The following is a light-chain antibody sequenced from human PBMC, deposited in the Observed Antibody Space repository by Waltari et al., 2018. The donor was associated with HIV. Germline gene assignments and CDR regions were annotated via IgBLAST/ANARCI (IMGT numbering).Light chain of an antibody. J-gene: IGKJ1*01. CDR3: QQYFTTPWT. V-gene: IGKV4-1*01. CDR1: QSVLYSSTNKNY. Sequence: DIVMTQSPDSLAVSLGGRAPIDCKSRQSVLYSSTNKNYLTWYQQRPGQSPRMIIYWSSTREAGVPDRFSGSGAGTDFNLTISSLQAEDVAVYYCQQYFTTPWTFGQGTKVEIK. CDR2: WSS.